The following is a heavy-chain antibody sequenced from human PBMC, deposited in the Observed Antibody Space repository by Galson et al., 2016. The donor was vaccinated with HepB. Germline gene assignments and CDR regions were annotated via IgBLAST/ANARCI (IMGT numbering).Heavy chain of an antibody. D-gene: IGHD3-16*01. Sequence: SLRLSCAAFKFNVYNYVIYWLRQTPGKGLEWVAVIWFDGSEKFYADSVKGRFTVSRDNSKNTLYLQMNSLRAEDTAIYYCATLGHGTHDYWGQGTLVTVSS. CDR1: KFNVYNYV. CDR2: IWFDGSEK. J-gene: IGHJ4*02. V-gene: IGHV3-33*03. CDR3: ATLGHGTHDY.